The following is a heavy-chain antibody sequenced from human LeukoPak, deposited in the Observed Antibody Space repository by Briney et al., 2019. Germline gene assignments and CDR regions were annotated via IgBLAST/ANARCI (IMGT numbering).Heavy chain of an antibody. V-gene: IGHV4-39*01. CDR2: AYFSGIT. D-gene: IGHD2/OR15-2a*01. CDR1: GGYTSSSSYY. J-gene: IGHJ4*02. Sequence: PSETLSLTCTVSGGYTSSSSYYWGWIRQPPGKGLEWIGSAYFSGITYYNPALKSRVSISVNTPRNYFSLNLNSVTAADTAAYYCAIIDFHDLDYWGQGTLVTVSS. CDR3: AIIDFHDLDY.